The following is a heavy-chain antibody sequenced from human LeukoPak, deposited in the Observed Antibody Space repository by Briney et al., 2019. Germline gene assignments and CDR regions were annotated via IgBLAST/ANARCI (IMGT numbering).Heavy chain of an antibody. J-gene: IGHJ4*02. CDR1: GFTFSNYG. Sequence: GGSLRLSCAASGFTFSNYGMHWVRQAPGKGLEWVSTINNNGGSTSYADSVKGRFTISRDNSKNTLYLQMNSLRAEDTAVYYCAKPVTVSSPFDYWGQGILVSVSS. V-gene: IGHV3-23*01. D-gene: IGHD3-10*01. CDR2: INNNGGST. CDR3: AKPVTVSSPFDY.